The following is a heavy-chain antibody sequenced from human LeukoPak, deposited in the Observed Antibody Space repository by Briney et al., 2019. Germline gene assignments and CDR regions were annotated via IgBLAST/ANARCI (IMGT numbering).Heavy chain of an antibody. CDR1: GFTFSSCG. V-gene: IGHV3-21*01. J-gene: IGHJ4*02. CDR3: ATETIGRHYDY. CDR2: IGPTGTDR. D-gene: IGHD1-14*01. Sequence: SGRSLRLSCAASGFTFSSCGFNWVRQAPRKGLEWVSSIGPTGTDRYYADSVRGRFTISRDNAKNSMYLQMDSLRDEDTAVYYCATETIGRHYDYWGQGTLLTVSS.